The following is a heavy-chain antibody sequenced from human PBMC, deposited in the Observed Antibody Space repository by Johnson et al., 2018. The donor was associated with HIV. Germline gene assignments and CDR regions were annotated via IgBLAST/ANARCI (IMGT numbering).Heavy chain of an antibody. CDR2: ISWDGGST. CDR3: AKGERKGKPDLDAFDI. CDR1: GFTVSSNY. D-gene: IGHD1-26*01. Sequence: VQLVESGGGLIQPGGSLILSCAASGFTVSSNYMSWVRQAPGKGLEWVSLISWDGGSTYYADSVKRRFTISRDNSKNSLYLQINSLRTEDTALYYCAKGERKGKPDLDAFDIWGQGTMVTVSS. V-gene: IGHV3-43*02. J-gene: IGHJ3*02.